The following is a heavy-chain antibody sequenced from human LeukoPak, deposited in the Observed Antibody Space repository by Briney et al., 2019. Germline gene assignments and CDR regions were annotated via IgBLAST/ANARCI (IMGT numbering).Heavy chain of an antibody. CDR3: ARARYGSGSSSFDY. Sequence: PGGSLRLSCAASGFTFSSYSMNWVRQAPGKGLEWVSPISSSSSYIYYADSVKGRFTISRDNAKNSLYLQMNSLRAEDTAVYYCARARYGSGSSSFDYWGQGTLVTVSS. CDR2: ISSSSSYI. CDR1: GFTFSSYS. V-gene: IGHV3-21*01. D-gene: IGHD3-10*01. J-gene: IGHJ4*02.